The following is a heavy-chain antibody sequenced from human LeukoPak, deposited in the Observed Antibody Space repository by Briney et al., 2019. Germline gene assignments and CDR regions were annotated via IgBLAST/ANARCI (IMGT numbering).Heavy chain of an antibody. CDR1: GFTFDDYA. CDR3: ARGNSGSYSQDWFDP. J-gene: IGHJ5*02. CDR2: ISWDGTRT. D-gene: IGHD1-26*01. V-gene: IGHV3-43D*03. Sequence: GGSLRLSCAASGFTFDDYAMHWVRQGPGKSLEWVSVISWDGTRTYYADSVKGRFTISRDNAKNSLYLQMNSLRDDDMALYYCARGNSGSYSQDWFDPWGQGTLVTVSS.